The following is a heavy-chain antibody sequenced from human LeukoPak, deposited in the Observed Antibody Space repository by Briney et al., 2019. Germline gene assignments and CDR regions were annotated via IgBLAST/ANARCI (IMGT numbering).Heavy chain of an antibody. CDR2: IYHSGST. J-gene: IGHJ3*02. CDR3: ARPRYCSSTSCRGAFDI. D-gene: IGHD2-2*01. V-gene: IGHV4-38-2*02. CDR1: GGSISSGYY. Sequence: PSETLSLTCTVSGGSISSGYYWGWIRQPPGKGLEWIGSIYHSGSTYYNPSLKSRVTISVDTSKNQFSLKLSSVTAADTAVYYCARPRYCSSTSCRGAFDIWGQGTMVTVSS.